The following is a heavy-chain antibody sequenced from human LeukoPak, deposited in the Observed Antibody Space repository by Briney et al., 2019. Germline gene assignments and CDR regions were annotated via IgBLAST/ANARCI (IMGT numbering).Heavy chain of an antibody. CDR3: ARGSMVRGLDY. Sequence: GGSLRLSCAASGFTFSSYTMTWVRQAPGKGLEWVSRVRGNGGDTSYADSVKGRFTISRDNSKNTLYLQMSSLRAEDTAVYYCARGSMVRGLDYWGQGTLVTVSS. V-gene: IGHV3-23*01. CDR1: GFTFSSYT. CDR2: VRGNGGDT. D-gene: IGHD3-10*01. J-gene: IGHJ4*02.